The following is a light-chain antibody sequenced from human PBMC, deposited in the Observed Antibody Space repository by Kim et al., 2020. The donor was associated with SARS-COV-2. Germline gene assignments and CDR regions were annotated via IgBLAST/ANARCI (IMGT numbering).Light chain of an antibody. V-gene: IGLV2-14*03. CDR1: SSDVGAYNY. J-gene: IGLJ2*01. CDR2: DII. CDR3: CSYTISSTVI. Sequence: GQVNTISRTGTSSDVGAYNYVSWYQQHPGKAPKLMIYDIINRPSGVSNRFSGSKSGNTASLTISGLQAEDEADYYCCSYTISSTVIFGGGTKLTVL.